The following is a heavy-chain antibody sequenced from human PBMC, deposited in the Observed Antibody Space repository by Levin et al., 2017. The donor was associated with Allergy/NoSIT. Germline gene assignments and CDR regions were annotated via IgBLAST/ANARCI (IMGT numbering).Heavy chain of an antibody. V-gene: IGHV3-7*01. Sequence: GESLKISCAASGFTFSGYWMSWVRQAPGKGLEWVANIKQDGSEKYYVDSVKGRFTISRDNAKNSLYLQMNSLRVEDTAVYYCARGWGDYVLMAYWGQGTLVTVSS. CDR2: IKQDGSEK. D-gene: IGHD4-17*01. CDR3: ARGWGDYVLMAY. J-gene: IGHJ4*02. CDR1: GFTFSGYW.